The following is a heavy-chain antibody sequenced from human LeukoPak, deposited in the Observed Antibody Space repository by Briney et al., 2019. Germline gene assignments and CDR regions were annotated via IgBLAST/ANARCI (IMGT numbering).Heavy chain of an antibody. CDR3: APPTGVALYDSSGY. J-gene: IGHJ4*02. CDR2: ISGSGGST. Sequence: GGSLRLSCAASGFTFSDYVMNWVRQAPGEGLEWVSTISGSGGSTYYADSVKGRFTISRDNSKNTLYLQMNGLRAEDTAIYYYAPPTGVALYDSSGYWGQGTLVTVSS. D-gene: IGHD3-22*01. CDR1: GFTFSDYV. V-gene: IGHV3-23*01.